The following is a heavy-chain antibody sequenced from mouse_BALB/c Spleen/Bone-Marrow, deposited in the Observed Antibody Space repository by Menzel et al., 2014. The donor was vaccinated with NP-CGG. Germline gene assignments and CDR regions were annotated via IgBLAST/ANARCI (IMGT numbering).Heavy chain of an antibody. V-gene: IGHV1-74*01. CDR2: IDPSDSET. Sequence: QVQLQQSGAELVKPGAPVKLSCKASGYTLTSYWMNWVKQRPGRGLEWIGRIDPSDSETHYNQKFKDKATLTADKSSSTAYIQLSSLTSEDSAVYYCARALGDGYYYAMDYWGQGTSVTVSS. J-gene: IGHJ4*01. D-gene: IGHD2-3*01. CDR3: ARALGDGYYYAMDY. CDR1: GYTLTSYW.